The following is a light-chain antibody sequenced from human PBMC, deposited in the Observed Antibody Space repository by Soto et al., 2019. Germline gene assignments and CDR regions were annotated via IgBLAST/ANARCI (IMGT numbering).Light chain of an antibody. J-gene: IGLJ1*01. CDR2: EVS. Sequence: SVLTQPASVSGSPGQSITISCTGTSSDVGGYKYVSWYQQHPGKAPKLMIYEVSNRPSGVSNRFSGSKSGNMASLTISGLQAEDEADYYCSSYTSSSTPVFGTGTKVTVL. V-gene: IGLV2-14*01. CDR1: SSDVGGYKY. CDR3: SSYTSSSTPV.